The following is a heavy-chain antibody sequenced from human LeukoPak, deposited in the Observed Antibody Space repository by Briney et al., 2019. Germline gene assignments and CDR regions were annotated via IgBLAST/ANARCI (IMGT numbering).Heavy chain of an antibody. Sequence: GGSLRLSCAASGFTFTNAWMTWVRQTPGKGLVWVSQITQDGSITNYADSVKGRFTISRDNVKNTVYLQMNSLRAEDTAVYYCATDDYRGLGYWGQGTLVTVSS. CDR2: ITQDGSIT. CDR3: ATDDYRGLGY. CDR1: GFTFTNAW. J-gene: IGHJ4*02. V-gene: IGHV3-74*01. D-gene: IGHD3-16*01.